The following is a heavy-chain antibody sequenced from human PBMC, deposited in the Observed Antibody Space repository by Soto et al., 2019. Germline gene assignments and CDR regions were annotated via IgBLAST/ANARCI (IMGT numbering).Heavy chain of an antibody. Sequence: GGSLRLSCAASGFTFSSYAMSWVRQAPGKGLEWVSAISGSGGSTYYADSVKGRFTISRDNSKNTLYLQMNSLRAEDTAVYYCAKDQHYYDSSGYYLAYYWGQGTLVTVSS. CDR2: ISGSGGST. V-gene: IGHV3-23*01. CDR1: GFTFSSYA. CDR3: AKDQHYYDSSGYYLAYY. J-gene: IGHJ4*02. D-gene: IGHD3-22*01.